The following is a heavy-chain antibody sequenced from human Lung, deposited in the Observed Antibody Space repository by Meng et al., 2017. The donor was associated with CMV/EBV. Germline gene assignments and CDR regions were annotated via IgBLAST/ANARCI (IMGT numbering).Heavy chain of an antibody. J-gene: IGHJ6*02. CDR3: AKDRVARWLAAEVDYYGMGA. CDR1: GFIFSSYA. V-gene: IGHV3-33*06. D-gene: IGHD6-19*01. CDR2: VYYDGSNQ. Sequence: GGSLRLSCAPSGFIFSSYAMHWVRQAPGKGLEWVALVYYDGSNQYYSDSVRGRFNISRDNSKNTLFLQMNSLRGEDTGVYYCAKDRVARWLAAEVDYYGMGAWGQGTTVTVSS.